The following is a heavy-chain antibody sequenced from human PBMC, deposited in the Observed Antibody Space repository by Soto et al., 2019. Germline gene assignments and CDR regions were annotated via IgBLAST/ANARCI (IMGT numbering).Heavy chain of an antibody. CDR1: GFVFSNFG. CDR2: ISTSDGNT. V-gene: IGHV1-18*04. CDR3: ARWAFAPNDRYFGALDI. Sequence: QAQLVQSGPELRKPGASVKVSCKASGFVFSNFGISWVRQAPGQGPEWRGWISTSDGNTNYVQRLHDRVTMTTDTSTTTAYLELRGLTFDDTAVYYCARWAFAPNDRYFGALDIWGQGTPVTISS. J-gene: IGHJ3*02. D-gene: IGHD1-1*01.